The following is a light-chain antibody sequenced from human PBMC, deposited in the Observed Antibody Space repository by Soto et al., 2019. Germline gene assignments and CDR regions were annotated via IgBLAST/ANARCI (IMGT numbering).Light chain of an antibody. CDR1: QSISSY. J-gene: IGKJ1*01. CDR2: KAS. CDR3: QQYNTYSWT. Sequence: DIQMTQSPSTLSASVGDRVTITCRASQSISSYLAWYQQKPGKAPKLLIYKASSLESGVPSRFSGSGSGTEFTLTISTLQPDDFATYYCQQYNTYSWTSGQGTKVDIK. V-gene: IGKV1-5*03.